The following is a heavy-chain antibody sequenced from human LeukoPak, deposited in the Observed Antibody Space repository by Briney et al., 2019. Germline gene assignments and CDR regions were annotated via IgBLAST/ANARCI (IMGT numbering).Heavy chain of an antibody. V-gene: IGHV4-59*01. D-gene: IGHD3-3*01. CDR3: ARLASSHNLWSAYLDY. J-gene: IGHJ4*02. CDR2: IHYLGSA. Sequence: SETLSLTCTVSGGSISSYPWAWIRQPPGKGLEWIGYIHYLGSANYNPSLKSRVTISVDTSSNQFSLKLTSLTAADTAVYYCARLASSHNLWSAYLDYWGQGTLVTVSS. CDR1: GGSISSYP.